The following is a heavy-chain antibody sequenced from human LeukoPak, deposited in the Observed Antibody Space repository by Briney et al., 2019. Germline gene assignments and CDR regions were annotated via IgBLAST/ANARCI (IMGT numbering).Heavy chain of an antibody. CDR2: TYYRSKWYN. CDR1: GDSVSSNSAA. Sequence: SQSLSLTCAISGDSVSSNSAAWNWIRQSPSRGLEWLGRTYYRSKWYNDYAVSVKSRITINPDTSKNQFSLQLNSVTPEDTAVYYCARHPSDYGGNWGSRAFDIWGQGTMVTVSS. V-gene: IGHV6-1*01. CDR3: ARHPSDYGGNWGSRAFDI. J-gene: IGHJ3*02. D-gene: IGHD4-23*01.